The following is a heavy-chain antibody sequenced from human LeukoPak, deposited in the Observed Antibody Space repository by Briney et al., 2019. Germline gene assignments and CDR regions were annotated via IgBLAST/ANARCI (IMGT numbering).Heavy chain of an antibody. V-gene: IGHV4-39*01. D-gene: IGHD6-13*01. J-gene: IGHJ5*02. Sequence: SETLSLTCTVSGASITTGSYYWGWIRQPPGKGLEWIGNIYYTASTYYNPSLKSRVTISVDTPKNQFSLRLSSVTAADTAVYYCARIYLAASGNTWGQGTLVTVSS. CDR2: IYYTAST. CDR3: ARIYLAASGNT. CDR1: GASITTGSYY.